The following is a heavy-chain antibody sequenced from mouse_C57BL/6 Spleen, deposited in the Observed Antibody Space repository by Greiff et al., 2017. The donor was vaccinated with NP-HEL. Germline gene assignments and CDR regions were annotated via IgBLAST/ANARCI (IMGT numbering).Heavy chain of an antibody. V-gene: IGHV5-4*01. D-gene: IGHD4-1*01. CDR2: ISAVFLSS. CDR1: FFPFRRSA. J-gene: IGHJ2*01. Sequence: EVKLMESGGGLVKPFSSLYLSCASSFFPFRRSALSWFPPPPAKRLEWVATISAVFLSSCYPDNVKGRCTISRDNAKNNQYLQMSQLKSEDTAMDYGAREGELGNFDYWGQGTTLTVSS. CDR3: AREGELGNFDY.